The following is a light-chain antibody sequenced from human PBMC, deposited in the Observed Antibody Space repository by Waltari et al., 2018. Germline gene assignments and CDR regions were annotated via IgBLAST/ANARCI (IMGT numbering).Light chain of an antibody. CDR1: SFRRYY. Sequence: SSEVTQDPHVSVALGQTVTITCRGDSFRRYYASWYRQRPGQAPGLVLYGQGRPSGIPDRFSGSTSGDTAYLTITGAQAGDEGDYYCLSRDTPSTRVFGGGTRLTV. CDR3: LSRDTPSTRV. J-gene: IGLJ3*02. V-gene: IGLV3-19*01. CDR2: GQG.